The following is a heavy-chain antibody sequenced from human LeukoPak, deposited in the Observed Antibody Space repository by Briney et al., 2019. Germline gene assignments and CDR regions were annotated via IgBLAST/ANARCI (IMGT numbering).Heavy chain of an antibody. CDR2: IYYSGST. V-gene: IGHV4-31*03. CDR1: GGSISSGGYY. CDR3: ARGGYSYGSQEMGWYFDL. D-gene: IGHD5-18*01. Sequence: PSQTLSLTCTVSGGSISSGGYYWSWIRQHPGKGLEWMGYIYYSGSTYYNPSLKSRVTISVDTSKNQFSLKLRSVTAADTAVYYCARGGYSYGSQEMGWYFDLWGRGTLVTVSS. J-gene: IGHJ2*01.